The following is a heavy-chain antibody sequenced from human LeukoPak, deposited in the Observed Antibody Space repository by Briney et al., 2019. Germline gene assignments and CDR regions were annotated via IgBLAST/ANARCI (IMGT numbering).Heavy chain of an antibody. CDR1: GFTFTNYN. J-gene: IGHJ3*02. Sequence: GGSLRLSCAASGFTFTNYNMNWVRQAPGKGLEWVSSIHSSSGSIYYADSLNGRFTISRDNAKNSLYLKMNSLRAEDTAVYYCARDLAWDAFDIWGQGTMVTVSS. V-gene: IGHV3-21*01. CDR2: IHSSSGSI. CDR3: ARDLAWDAFDI.